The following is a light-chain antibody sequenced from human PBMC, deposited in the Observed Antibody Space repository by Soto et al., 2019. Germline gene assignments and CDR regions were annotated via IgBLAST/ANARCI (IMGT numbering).Light chain of an antibody. CDR1: QAIRSD. J-gene: IGKJ1*01. V-gene: IGKV1-6*01. CDR2: AAS. CDR3: LQDYNSPRT. Sequence: AVQMTQSPSSLSASVGDRVTITCRASQAIRSDLGWYQMKPGKVPKLLIYAASNLQSGVPSRFIGRGYGTNFILTIRSLQPEVFATYYCLQDYNSPRTFGQGTKVDIK.